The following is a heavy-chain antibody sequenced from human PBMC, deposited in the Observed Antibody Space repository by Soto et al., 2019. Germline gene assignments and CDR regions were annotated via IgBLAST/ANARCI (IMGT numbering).Heavy chain of an antibody. V-gene: IGHV4-34*01. Sequence: SQTLSLTCAVYGGSFSGYYWSWIRQPPGKGLEWIGEINHSGSTNYNPSLKSRVTISVDTSKNQFSLKLSSVTAADTAVYYCARGGKVRGVIHTDYYYYMDVWGKGTTVTVSS. CDR2: INHSGST. CDR1: GGSFSGYY. CDR3: ARGGKVRGVIHTDYYYYMDV. D-gene: IGHD3-10*01. J-gene: IGHJ6*03.